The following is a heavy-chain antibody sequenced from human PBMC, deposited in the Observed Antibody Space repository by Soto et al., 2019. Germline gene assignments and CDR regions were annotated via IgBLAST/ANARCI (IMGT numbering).Heavy chain of an antibody. J-gene: IGHJ6*02. Sequence: SQTLSLTCAISGDSVSSNSAAWNWIRQSPSIGLEWLGRTYYRSKWYNDYAVSVKSRITINPDTSKNQFSLQLNSVTPEDTAVYYCARGVYGEAQGTYSYGMDVWGQGTTVTVSS. CDR2: TYYRSKWYN. V-gene: IGHV6-1*01. D-gene: IGHD4-17*01. CDR3: ARGVYGEAQGTYSYGMDV. CDR1: GDSVSSNSAA.